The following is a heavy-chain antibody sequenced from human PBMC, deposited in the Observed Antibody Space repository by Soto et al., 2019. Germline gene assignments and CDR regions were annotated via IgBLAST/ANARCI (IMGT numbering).Heavy chain of an antibody. V-gene: IGHV4-4*02. CDR1: GGSISSSNW. D-gene: IGHD3-16*02. CDR2: IYHSGST. J-gene: IGHJ4*02. CDR3: ARGREVWGSYRYGSVDY. Sequence: QVQLQESGPGLVKPSGTLSLTCAVSGGSISSSNWWSGVRQPPGKGLEWIGEIYHSGSTNYNPSLKSRVTISVDKSKNQFSLKLSSVTAADTAVYYCARGREVWGSYRYGSVDYWGQGTLVTVSS.